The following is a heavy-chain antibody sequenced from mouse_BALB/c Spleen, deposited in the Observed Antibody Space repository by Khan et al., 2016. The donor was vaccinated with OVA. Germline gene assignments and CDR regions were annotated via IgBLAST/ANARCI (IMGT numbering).Heavy chain of an antibody. CDR3: ARRCLRGDFDY. Sequence: QVQLKQSGAELAKPGASVKMSCKASGYTFINYWILWVKQRPGQGLEWIGYINPSTGYTEYNQNFKDKATLTADKSSSTAYMQLSSLTSEDSAVDYCARRCLRGDFDYWGQGTTLTVSS. D-gene: IGHD1-1*01. CDR2: INPSTGYT. CDR1: GYTFINYW. J-gene: IGHJ2*01. V-gene: IGHV1-7*01.